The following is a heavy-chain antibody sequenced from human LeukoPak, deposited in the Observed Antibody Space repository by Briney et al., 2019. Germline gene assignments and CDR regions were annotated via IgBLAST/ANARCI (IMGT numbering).Heavy chain of an antibody. Sequence: GGSLRLSCAASGFTFSSYAMSWVRQAPGKGLEWVSAISGSGGSKYYADSVKGRFTISRDNSKNTLYLQMNSLRAEDRAVYYCAKGGYCSSTSCYSLDYWGQGTLVTVSS. CDR2: ISGSGGSK. CDR3: AKGGYCSSTSCYSLDY. V-gene: IGHV3-23*01. D-gene: IGHD2-2*02. CDR1: GFTFSSYA. J-gene: IGHJ4*02.